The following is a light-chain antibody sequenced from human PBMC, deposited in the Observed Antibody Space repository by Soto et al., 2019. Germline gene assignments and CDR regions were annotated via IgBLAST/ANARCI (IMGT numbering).Light chain of an antibody. V-gene: IGKV3-20*01. CDR2: GAS. CDR1: QSVTSNY. J-gene: IGKJ1*01. Sequence: EIVLTQSPGTLSFSPGERATLSCRASQSVTSNYLAWYQQKPGQAPRLLIFGASIRDTGIPDSFSGSGSGTDFTLTISRLEPEDFAVYYCHQYGSSPGTFGQGTKVDIK. CDR3: HQYGSSPGT.